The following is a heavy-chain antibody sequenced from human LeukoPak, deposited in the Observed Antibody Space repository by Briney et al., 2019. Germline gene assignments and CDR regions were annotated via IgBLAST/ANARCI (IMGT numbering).Heavy chain of an antibody. Sequence: GGSLRLSCAASAFTFSNYAMHWVRQAPGKGLEWVAVISYDGSNKYYADSVKGRFTISRDNSKNTLYLQMNSLRAEDTAVYYCATLPARSGYDYFDYWGQGTLVTVYS. D-gene: IGHD5-12*01. J-gene: IGHJ4*02. CDR3: ATLPARSGYDYFDY. CDR2: ISYDGSNK. CDR1: AFTFSNYA. V-gene: IGHV3-30*04.